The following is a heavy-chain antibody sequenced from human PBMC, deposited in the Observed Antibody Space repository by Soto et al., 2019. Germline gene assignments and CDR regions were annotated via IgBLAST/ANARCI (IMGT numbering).Heavy chain of an antibody. D-gene: IGHD3-9*01. V-gene: IGHV3-23*01. CDR2: ISGSGSST. CDR3: AKGSNYDILTGYYLDYHFDF. Sequence: PGGSLRLSCAASGFTFRNYAMNWVRQAPGKGLEWVSTISGSGSSTYYADSVKGRLTISRDNSKKTLYLQMNSLRAEDTAVYYCAKGSNYDILTGYYLDYHFDFWGQGALVTVSS. CDR1: GFTFRNYA. J-gene: IGHJ4*02.